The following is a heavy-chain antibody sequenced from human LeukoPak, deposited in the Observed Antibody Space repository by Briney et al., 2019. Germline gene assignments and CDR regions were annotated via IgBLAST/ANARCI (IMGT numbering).Heavy chain of an antibody. J-gene: IGHJ6*03. V-gene: IGHV1-2*02. CDR1: GYTFTDYY. Sequence: GASVKVSCKTSGYTFTDYYIHWVRQAPGQGLEWMGWINPDSGYTNYAQKFQGRVTMTRDTSINTAYMELSRLTSDDTAVYGTFRYYYMDVWGEGTTVAVSS. CDR2: INPDSGYT. D-gene: IGHD3-16*02. CDR3: FRYYYMDV.